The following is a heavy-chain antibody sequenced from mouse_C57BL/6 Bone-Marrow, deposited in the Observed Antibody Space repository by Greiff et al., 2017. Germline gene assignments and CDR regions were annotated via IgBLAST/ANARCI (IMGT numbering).Heavy chain of an antibody. CDR3: TTPLYYGSSYFDY. D-gene: IGHD1-1*01. V-gene: IGHV14-1*01. CDR1: GFNIKDYS. CDR2: FDPEDGDT. Sequence: VQLQQSGAELVRPGASVKLSCTASGFNIKDYSMHWVKQRPEQGLEWIGRFDPEDGDTEYAPKFQGKATMTADTSSNTAYLQLSSLTSEDTAVYYCTTPLYYGSSYFDYWGQGTTLTVSS. J-gene: IGHJ2*01.